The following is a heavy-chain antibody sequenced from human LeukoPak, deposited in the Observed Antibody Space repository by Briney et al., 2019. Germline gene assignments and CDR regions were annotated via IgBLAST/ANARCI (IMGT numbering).Heavy chain of an antibody. V-gene: IGHV3-30*18. CDR2: ISYDGSNK. Sequence: GGSLRLSCAASGFTFSSYGMHWVRQAPGKGLEWVAVISYDGSNKYYADSVKGRFTFSRDNSKNTLYLQMSSLRAEDTAVYYCAKEKGIYCSSIDCSPGMDVWGQGTTVTVSS. J-gene: IGHJ6*02. D-gene: IGHD2-2*01. CDR1: GFTFSSYG. CDR3: AKEKGIYCSSIDCSPGMDV.